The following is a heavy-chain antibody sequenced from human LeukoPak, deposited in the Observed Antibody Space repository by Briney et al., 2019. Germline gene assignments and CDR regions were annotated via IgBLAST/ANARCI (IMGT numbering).Heavy chain of an antibody. CDR3: AKGYGWEASYYYYYMDV. V-gene: IGHV3-21*01. J-gene: IGHJ6*03. CDR1: GFTFSSYS. Sequence: TGGSLRLSCAASGFTFSSYSMHWVRQAPGKGLEWVSSISHSSSYIYYADSVKGRFTISRDNAKNSLYLQMNSLRAEDTAVYYCAKGYGWEASYYYYYMDVWGKGTTVTISS. CDR2: ISHSSSYI. D-gene: IGHD1-26*01.